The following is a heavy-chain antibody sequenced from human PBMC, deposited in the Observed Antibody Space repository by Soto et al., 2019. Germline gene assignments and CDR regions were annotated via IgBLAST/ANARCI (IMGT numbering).Heavy chain of an antibody. CDR2: IKSKTDGGTT. Sequence: GGSLRLSCAASGFTFSNAWMSWVRQAPGKGLEWVGRIKSKTDGGTTDYAAPVKGRFTISRDDSKNTLYLQMNSLKTEDTAVYYCTTRSLPYYDILTGYKYYYYMDVWGKGTTVTVSS. V-gene: IGHV3-15*01. CDR1: GFTFSNAW. CDR3: TTRSLPYYDILTGYKYYYYMDV. D-gene: IGHD3-9*01. J-gene: IGHJ6*03.